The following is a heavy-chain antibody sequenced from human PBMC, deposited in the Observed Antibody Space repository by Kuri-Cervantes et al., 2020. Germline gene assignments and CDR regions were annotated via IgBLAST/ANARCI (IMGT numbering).Heavy chain of an antibody. J-gene: IGHJ6*02. D-gene: IGHD2-2*01. CDR2: ISYDGSNK. Sequence: GGSLRLSCAASGFTFSSYAMHWVRQAPGKGLEWVAVISYDGSNKYYADSVKGRFTISRDNSKNTLYLQMNSLRAEDTAVYYCARESSTSLALYYYYGMDVWGQGTTVTVSS. CDR3: ARESSTSLALYYYYGMDV. V-gene: IGHV3-30-3*01. CDR1: GFTFSSYA.